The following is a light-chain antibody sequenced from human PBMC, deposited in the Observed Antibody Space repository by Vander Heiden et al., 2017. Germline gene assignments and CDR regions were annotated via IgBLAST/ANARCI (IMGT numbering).Light chain of an antibody. V-gene: IGLV1-44*01. J-gene: IGLJ1*01. CDR3: AAWDDSLNGLDV. CDR2: SNN. Sequence: QSVLTQPPSAHGTPGPRVTIPCSGSSANIGSNTVNWYQQLPGAAPKLLIFSNNQRPSGVPDRFSGSKSGTSASLAISGLQSEDEADYYCAAWDDSLNGLDVFGTGTKVTVL. CDR1: SANIGSNT.